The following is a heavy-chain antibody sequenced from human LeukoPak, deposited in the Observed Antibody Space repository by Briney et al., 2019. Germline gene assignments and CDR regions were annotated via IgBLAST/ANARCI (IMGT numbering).Heavy chain of an antibody. D-gene: IGHD6-19*01. J-gene: IGHJ4*02. CDR2: ISYDGSNK. CDR3: AKTQHRGGWSGFGDH. CDR1: GFTFSSYG. V-gene: IGHV3-30*18. Sequence: PGGSLRLSCAASGFTFSSYGMHWVRQAPGKGLEWVAVISYDGSNKYYADSVKGRFTISRDNSKNTLYLQMNSLRAEDTAVYYCAKTQHRGGWSGFGDHWGQGTLVTVSS.